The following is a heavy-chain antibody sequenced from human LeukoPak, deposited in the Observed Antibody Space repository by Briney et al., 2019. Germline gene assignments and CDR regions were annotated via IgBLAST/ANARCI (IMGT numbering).Heavy chain of an antibody. V-gene: IGHV1-8*02. CDR2: MNPNSGNT. J-gene: IGHJ6*02. CDR3: ARVNPRYYYYGMDV. CDR1: GYTFTSYS. Sequence: ASVKVSCKASGYTFTSYSISWVRQATGQGLEWMGWMNPNSGNTGYAQKFQGRVTMTRNTSISTAYMELSSLRSEDKAVYYCARVNPRYYYYGMDVWGQGTTVTVSS.